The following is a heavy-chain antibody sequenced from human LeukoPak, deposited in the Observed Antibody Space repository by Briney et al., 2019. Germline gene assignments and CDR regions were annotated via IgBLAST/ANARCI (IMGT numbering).Heavy chain of an antibody. V-gene: IGHV4-39*07. CDR1: GGSISSSSYY. CDR3: ARDNYYYDSSGYPLDY. Sequence: SGTLSLTCTVSGGSISSSSYYWGWIRQPPGKGLEWIGSIYHSGSTYYNPSLKSRVTMSVDTSKNQFSLKLSSVTAADTAVYYCARDNYYYDSSGYPLDYWGQGTLVTVSS. CDR2: IYHSGST. D-gene: IGHD3-22*01. J-gene: IGHJ4*02.